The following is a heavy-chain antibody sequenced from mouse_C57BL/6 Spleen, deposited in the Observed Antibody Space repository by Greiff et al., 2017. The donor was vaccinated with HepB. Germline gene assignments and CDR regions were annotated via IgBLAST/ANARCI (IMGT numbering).Heavy chain of an antibody. CDR1: GYAFSSSW. CDR3: ARSRGWFEY. CDR2: IYPGDGDT. V-gene: IGHV1-82*01. Sequence: QVQLQQSGPELVKPGASVKISCKASGYAFSSSWMNWVKQRPGTGLEWIGRIYPGDGDTNYNGKFKGKTTLTANKSSSTAYMQLSSLTSEDSAVYSCARSRGWFEYWGQGTLVTVSA. J-gene: IGHJ3*01.